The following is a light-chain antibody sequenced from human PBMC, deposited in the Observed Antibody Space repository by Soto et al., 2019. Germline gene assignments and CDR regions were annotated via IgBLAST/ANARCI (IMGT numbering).Light chain of an antibody. V-gene: IGKV4-1*01. J-gene: IGKJ1*01. CDR1: QSVLSNTNNKEY. CDR2: WAS. Sequence: DIMMTQSPDSLAVTLGERAAINCKSSQSVLSNTNNKEYLAWYQQRPGQPPHLLIYWASTRDSGVPDRFSASGSGTDFTLTISDVQPEDFALYYCHQRQSWPRTFGQGTKV. CDR3: HQRQSWPRT.